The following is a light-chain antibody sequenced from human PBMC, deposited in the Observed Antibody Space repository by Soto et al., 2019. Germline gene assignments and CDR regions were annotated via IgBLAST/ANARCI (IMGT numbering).Light chain of an antibody. J-gene: IGLJ2*01. Sequence: NFMLTQPHSVSESPGKTVTISCSRSSGSIASNYVQWYQQRPGSAPTTLIYEGSKRPSGVSNRFSGSKSGNTASLTISGLQAEDEGDYYCCSDAGSVVFGGGTKLTVL. V-gene: IGLV6-57*04. CDR2: EGS. CDR1: SGSIASNY. CDR3: CSDAGSVV.